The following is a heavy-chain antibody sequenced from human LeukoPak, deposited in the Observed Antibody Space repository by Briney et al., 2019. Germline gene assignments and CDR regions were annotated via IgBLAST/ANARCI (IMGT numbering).Heavy chain of an antibody. CDR3: ARVRLFGVAITRGGYFDY. V-gene: IGHV4-39*01. J-gene: IGHJ4*02. Sequence: SETLSLTCTVSGGSISSSSYYWGWIRQPPGKGLEWIGSIYYSGSTYYNPSLKSRVTISVDTSKNQFSLKLSSVTAADTAVYYCARVRLFGVAITRGGYFDYWGQGTLVTVSS. CDR2: IYYSGST. D-gene: IGHD3-3*01. CDR1: GGSISSSSYY.